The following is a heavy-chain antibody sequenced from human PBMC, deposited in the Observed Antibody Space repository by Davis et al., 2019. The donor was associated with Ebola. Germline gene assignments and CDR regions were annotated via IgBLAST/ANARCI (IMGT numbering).Heavy chain of an antibody. V-gene: IGHV3-66*03. CDR3: ARWGGMDV. CDR1: GFTVSSNY. Sequence: GGSLRLSCAASGFTVSSNYMIWVRQAPGKGLEWVSLLYSSGGTFYADSVKGRFIISRDNYENTLYLQMNSLRAEDTAVYYCARWGGMDVWGQGTTVTVSS. J-gene: IGHJ6*02. D-gene: IGHD3-16*01. CDR2: LYSSGGT.